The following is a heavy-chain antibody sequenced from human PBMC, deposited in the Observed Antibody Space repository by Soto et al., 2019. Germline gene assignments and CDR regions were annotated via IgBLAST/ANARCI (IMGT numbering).Heavy chain of an antibody. CDR1: GFTFSSYW. V-gene: IGHV3-7*01. CDR3: ARDPYYYYGSGSYHDYYYYYMDV. Sequence: GGSLRLSCAASGFTFSSYWMSWVRQAPGKGLEWVANIKQDGSEKYYVDSVKGRFTISRDNAKNSLYLQMNGLRAEDTAVYYCARDPYYYYGSGSYHDYYYYYMDVWGKGTTVTVSS. J-gene: IGHJ6*03. D-gene: IGHD3-10*01. CDR2: IKQDGSEK.